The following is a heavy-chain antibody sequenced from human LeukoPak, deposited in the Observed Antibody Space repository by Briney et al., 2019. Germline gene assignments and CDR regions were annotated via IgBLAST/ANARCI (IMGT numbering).Heavy chain of an antibody. CDR2: IIPIFGTA. V-gene: IGHV1-69*05. D-gene: IGHD3-22*01. J-gene: IGHJ4*02. CDR3: ARELLDYYDSSGYYYVLAY. CDR1: GGTFSSYA. Sequence: ASVKVSCKASGGTFSSYAISWVRQAPGQGLEWMGGIIPIFGTANYAQKFQGRVTITTDESTSTAYMELSSLRSGDTAVYYCARELLDYYDSSGYYYVLAYWGQGTLVTVSS.